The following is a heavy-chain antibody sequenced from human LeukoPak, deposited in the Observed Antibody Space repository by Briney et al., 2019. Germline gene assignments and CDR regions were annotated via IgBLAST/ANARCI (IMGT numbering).Heavy chain of an antibody. Sequence: GGSLRLSCATSGFTFSNAWMNWVRQAPGKGLEWVSAISGSGGSTYYADSVKGRFTISRDNSKNTLYLQMNSLRAEDTAVYYCAKDDSGWYSDYWGQGTLVTVSS. V-gene: IGHV3-23*01. J-gene: IGHJ4*02. CDR1: GFTFSNAW. CDR2: ISGSGGST. CDR3: AKDDSGWYSDY. D-gene: IGHD6-19*01.